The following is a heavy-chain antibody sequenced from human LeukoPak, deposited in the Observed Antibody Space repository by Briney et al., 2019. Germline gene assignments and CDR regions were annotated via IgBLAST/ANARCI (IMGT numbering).Heavy chain of an antibody. V-gene: IGHV4-34*01. CDR2: INHSGST. CDR1: GGSFNGYY. Sequence: SETLSLTCAVYGGSFNGYYWSWIRQPPGKGLEWIGEINHSGSTNYNPSLKSRVTISVDTSKNQFSLKLSSVTAADTAVYYCARTKAVAGIRYYYYYYGMDVWGQGTTVTVSS. J-gene: IGHJ6*02. CDR3: ARTKAVAGIRYYYYYYGMDV. D-gene: IGHD6-19*01.